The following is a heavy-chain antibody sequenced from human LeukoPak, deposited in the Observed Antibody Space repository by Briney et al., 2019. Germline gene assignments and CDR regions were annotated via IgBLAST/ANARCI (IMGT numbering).Heavy chain of an antibody. CDR1: GGSFSGYY. CDR2: INHSGST. J-gene: IGHJ3*02. V-gene: IGHV4-34*01. D-gene: IGHD6-13*01. CDR3: AREGLIAAAVENPAMIAFDI. Sequence: PSETLSLTCAVYGGSFSGYYWSWIRQPPGKGLEWIGEINHSGSTNYNPSLKSRVTISVDTSKNQFSLKLSSVTAADTAVYYCAREGLIAAAVENPAMIAFDIWGQGTMVTVSS.